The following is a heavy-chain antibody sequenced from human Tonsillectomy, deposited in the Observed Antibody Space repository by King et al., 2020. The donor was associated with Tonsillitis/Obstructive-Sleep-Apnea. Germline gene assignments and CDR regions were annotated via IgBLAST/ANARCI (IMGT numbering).Heavy chain of an antibody. J-gene: IGHJ4*02. D-gene: IGHD2-2*01. CDR3: ARGVRYQLRISHFDN. Sequence: VQLVQSGAEVKKPGSSVKVSCRAFGGTFSTYAISWVRQAPGQGLEWMGGIIPILDTAKFAQKFQGRVTITADASTSTAYMELSSLRSEDTAVYYFARGVRYQLRISHFDNWGQGTLVTVSS. CDR1: GGTFSTYA. V-gene: IGHV1-69*11. CDR2: IIPILDTA.